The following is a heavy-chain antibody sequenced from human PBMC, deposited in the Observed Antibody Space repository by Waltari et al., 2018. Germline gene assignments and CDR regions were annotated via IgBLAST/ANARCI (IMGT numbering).Heavy chain of an antibody. V-gene: IGHV1-18*01. CDR3: ARDDVDSSAFGGF. J-gene: IGHJ4*02. CDR2: ISGYNGDA. Sequence: QVQLVQSGSELKKPGASVKVSCKGSGYIFSNYGVTWVRQAPGQGLEWMGWISGYNGDAKYEEKFEGRVTMTRDTSTSTAYMEIRGLRSDDTALYFCARDDVDSSAFGGFWGQGTQVTVSS. CDR1: GYIFSNYG. D-gene: IGHD3-16*01.